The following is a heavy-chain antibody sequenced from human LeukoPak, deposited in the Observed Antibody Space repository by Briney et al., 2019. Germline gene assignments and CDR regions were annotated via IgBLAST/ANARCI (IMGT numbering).Heavy chain of an antibody. CDR3: APQARRSAWGGY. J-gene: IGHJ4*02. Sequence: SETLSLTCTVSGGSISSSSNYWGWIRQPPGKGLEWIGSIYYSGSTYYNPSLKSRVTISVDTSKNQFSLKLSSVTAADTAVYYCAPQARRSAWGGYWGQGTLVTVSS. CDR2: IYYSGST. V-gene: IGHV4-39*01. D-gene: IGHD3-16*01. CDR1: GGSISSSSNY.